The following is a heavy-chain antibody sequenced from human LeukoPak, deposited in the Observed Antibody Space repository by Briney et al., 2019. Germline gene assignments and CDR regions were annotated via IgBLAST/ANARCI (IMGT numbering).Heavy chain of an antibody. V-gene: IGHV3-48*04. CDR2: IGASSATI. Sequence: GGSLRLSCAASDFSFSSYSMNWVRHAPGKGLEWISYIGASSATIHYADSVQGRFTISRDNAKNSLFLQMDNLRAEDTAVYYCAKVFGVEYFYYMDVWGNGATVIVSS. CDR3: AKVFGVEYFYYMDV. D-gene: IGHD3-3*01. CDR1: DFSFSSYS. J-gene: IGHJ6*03.